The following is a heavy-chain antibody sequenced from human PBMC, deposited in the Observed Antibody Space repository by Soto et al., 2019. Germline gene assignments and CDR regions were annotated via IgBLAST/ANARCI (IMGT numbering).Heavy chain of an antibody. CDR1: GFTFSSYA. CDR2: ISDSGGRT. V-gene: IGHV3-23*01. CDR3: AKRKYCPSTTCLDY. Sequence: GGSLRLSCTASGFTFSSYAMTWVRQAPGKGLEWVSTISDSGGRTWYADSVKGRFTISRDNSNNTLYLQMSSLRAEDTAVYYCAKRKYCPSTTCLDYWGQGTQVTVSS. J-gene: IGHJ4*02. D-gene: IGHD2-2*01.